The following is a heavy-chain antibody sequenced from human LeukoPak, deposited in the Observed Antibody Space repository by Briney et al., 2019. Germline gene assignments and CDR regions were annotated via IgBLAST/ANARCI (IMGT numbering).Heavy chain of an antibody. D-gene: IGHD5-18*01. Sequence: SETLSLTCTVSSGSIGTSNYYWGWVRQPPGKALEWIGNIFYSGSTYYSPSLKSRVTISLDTSRNQFSLQLNSVTPEDTAVYYCARDRSPSRIQLWSPNWFDPWGQGTLVTVSS. V-gene: IGHV4-39*07. J-gene: IGHJ5*02. CDR1: SGSIGTSNYY. CDR2: IFYSGST. CDR3: ARDRSPSRIQLWSPNWFDP.